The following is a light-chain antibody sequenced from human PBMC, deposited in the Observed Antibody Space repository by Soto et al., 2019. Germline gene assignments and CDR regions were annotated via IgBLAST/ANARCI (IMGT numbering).Light chain of an antibody. J-gene: IGKJ1*01. CDR3: QQYNNWPQT. CDR2: GAS. V-gene: IGKV3-15*01. Sequence: EIVWTQSPSTQCFSPGERSTLSCMASQSVSSSYLAWYQQKPGQAPRLLIHGASTRATGIPARFSGGGSGTEFTLTISSLQSEDFAVYYCQQYNNWPQTFGQGTKVDI. CDR1: QSVSSSY.